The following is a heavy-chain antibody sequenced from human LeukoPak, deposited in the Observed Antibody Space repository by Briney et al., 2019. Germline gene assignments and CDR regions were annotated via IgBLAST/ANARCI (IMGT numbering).Heavy chain of an antibody. CDR2: ISTDGRDS. Sequence: PGGSLRLSCAASGFTFTSFAMHWVRQAPGKGLDWVAVISTDGRDSHYADSVKGRFTISRDNFKNTLYLQMNSLRAEDTAAYYCAKDPTRAASYYFDYWGQGTLVTVSS. CDR1: GFTFTSFA. J-gene: IGHJ4*02. D-gene: IGHD2-15*01. V-gene: IGHV3-30*18. CDR3: AKDPTRAASYYFDY.